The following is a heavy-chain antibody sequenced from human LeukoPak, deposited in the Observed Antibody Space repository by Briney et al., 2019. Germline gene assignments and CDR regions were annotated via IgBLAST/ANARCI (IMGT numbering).Heavy chain of an antibody. D-gene: IGHD1-26*01. Sequence: ASVTVSCKASVYTFTGYYMHWVRQAPGQGLEWMGWINPNSGGTNYAQKFQGRVTMTRDTSISTAYMELSRLRSDDTAVYYCARDGSGSGANKGWFDPWGQGTLVTVSS. CDR1: VYTFTGYY. CDR3: ARDGSGSGANKGWFDP. CDR2: INPNSGGT. J-gene: IGHJ5*02. V-gene: IGHV1-2*02.